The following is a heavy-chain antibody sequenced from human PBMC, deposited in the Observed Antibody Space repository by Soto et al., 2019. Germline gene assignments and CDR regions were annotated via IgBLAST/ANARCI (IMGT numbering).Heavy chain of an antibody. CDR3: AREEADSSADLIDP. D-gene: IGHD6-19*01. Sequence: EVQLVESGGGLVQPGGSLRLSCAASGFTFSSYWMSWVRQAPGKGLEWVANIKHDGSEKYYVDSVKGRFTISRDNAKNSLYLQMNSLRAEDTAVYYCAREEADSSADLIDPWGQGTLVTVSS. J-gene: IGHJ5*02. CDR1: GFTFSSYW. V-gene: IGHV3-7*01. CDR2: IKHDGSEK.